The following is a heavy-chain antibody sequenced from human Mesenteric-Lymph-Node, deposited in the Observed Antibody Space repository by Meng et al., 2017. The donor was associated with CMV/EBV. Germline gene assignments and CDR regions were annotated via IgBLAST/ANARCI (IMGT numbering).Heavy chain of an antibody. CDR2: INQDGSEK. D-gene: IGHD2-2*01. J-gene: IGHJ6*02. CDR3: ARGGRLGCSYAGCYTVYYGLDV. Sequence: GGSLRLTCAASAFTFSSYWMTWVRQAPGKGMEWVAKINQDGSEKYYVDSLKGRFTITRDNAKNLLDMQMNRLRAEATAVYYCARGGRLGCSYAGCYTVYYGLDVWGQGTTVTVSS. CDR1: AFTFSSYW. V-gene: IGHV3-7*01.